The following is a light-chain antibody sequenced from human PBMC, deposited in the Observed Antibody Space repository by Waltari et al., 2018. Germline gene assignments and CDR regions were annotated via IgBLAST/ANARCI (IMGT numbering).Light chain of an antibody. J-gene: IGKJ4*01. CDR3: QQSYGVPIS. CDR1: KNIDNF. CDR2: AAS. Sequence: KLTKPPSSLSASLEARFSITCRASKNIDNFLNWYQQKPGRSPVLLIYAASTLQSGVPSRFSGSVSGTDFTLTIRNLQPEDFATYYCQQSYGVPISFGGGTKVEI. V-gene: IGKV1-39*01.